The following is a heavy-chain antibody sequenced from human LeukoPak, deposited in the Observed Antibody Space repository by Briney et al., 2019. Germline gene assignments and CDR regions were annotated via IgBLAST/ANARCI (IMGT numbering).Heavy chain of an antibody. CDR3: ARRGYSSSWAYFDY. CDR1: GFSSSTYD. Sequence: QPGGSLRFSCAASGFSSSTYDMPWVRQVTGKGLEWVSAIGTAGDTHYVDSVKGRFTISRENAKNSLYLQMNSLRAGDTAVYYCARRGYSSSWAYFDYWGQGILVTVSS. J-gene: IGHJ4*02. V-gene: IGHV3-13*01. CDR2: IGTAGDT. D-gene: IGHD6-13*01.